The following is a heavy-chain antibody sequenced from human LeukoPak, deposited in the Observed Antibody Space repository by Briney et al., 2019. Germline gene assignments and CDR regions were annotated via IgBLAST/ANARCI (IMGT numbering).Heavy chain of an antibody. D-gene: IGHD6-13*01. Sequence: PSETLSLTCTVSGGSISSYYWSWIRQPPGKGLEWIGYIYYSGSTSYNPSLKSRVTMSVDMSKNQFSLKLSSMIAADTAVYYCARVSSSWYQDWYFDLWGRGTLVTVPS. CDR3: ARVSSSWYQDWYFDL. CDR1: GGSISSYY. CDR2: IYYSGST. V-gene: IGHV4-59*12. J-gene: IGHJ2*01.